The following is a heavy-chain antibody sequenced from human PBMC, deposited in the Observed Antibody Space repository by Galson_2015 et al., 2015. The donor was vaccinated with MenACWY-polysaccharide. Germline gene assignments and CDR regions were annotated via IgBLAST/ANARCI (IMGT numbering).Heavy chain of an antibody. J-gene: IGHJ4*02. CDR2: IIPIFGTA. V-gene: IGHV1-69*13. Sequence: SVKVSCKASGGTFSSYAISWVRQAPGQGLEWMGGIIPIFGTANYAQKFQGRVTITADESTSTAYMELSSLRSEDTAVYYCAREGELRGYYFDYWGQGTLVTVSS. CDR3: AREGELRGYYFDY. D-gene: IGHD1-26*01. CDR1: GGTFSSYA.